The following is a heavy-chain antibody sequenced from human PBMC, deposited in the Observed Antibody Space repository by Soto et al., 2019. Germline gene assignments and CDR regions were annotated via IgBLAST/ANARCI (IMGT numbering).Heavy chain of an antibody. Sequence: SETLSLTCAVSGGSISSSNWWSWVRQPPGKGLEWIGEIYHSGSTNYNPSLKSRVTISVDKSKNQFSLKLSSVTAADTAVYYCAKDQHGGYSRSWYFDLWGRGTLVTVSS. CDR3: AKDQHGGYSRSWYFDL. CDR2: IYHSGST. J-gene: IGHJ2*01. D-gene: IGHD4-17*01. CDR1: GGSISSSNW. V-gene: IGHV4-4*02.